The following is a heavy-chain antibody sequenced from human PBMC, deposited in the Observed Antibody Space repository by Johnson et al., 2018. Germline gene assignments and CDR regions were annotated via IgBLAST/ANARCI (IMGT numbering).Heavy chain of an antibody. CDR2: ISYVGSNK. CDR3: AKERWLQSTVDALDF. CDR1: GFTFSSYG. V-gene: IGHV3-30*18. D-gene: IGHD5-24*01. J-gene: IGHJ3*01. Sequence: QVQLVESGGGVVQPGRSLRLSCAASGFTFSSYGMHWVRQAPGKGLEWVAVISYVGSNKYYADSVKGRFTNSRDNSKNTLYLQMNSLRAEDTALYYCAKERWLQSTVDALDFWGQGTMVTVSS.